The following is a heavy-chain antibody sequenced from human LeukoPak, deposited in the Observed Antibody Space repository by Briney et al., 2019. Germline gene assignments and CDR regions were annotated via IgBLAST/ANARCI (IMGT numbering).Heavy chain of an antibody. J-gene: IGHJ3*02. D-gene: IGHD3-22*01. CDR3: ARPSYDSSGYPDGAFDI. CDR2: IYYSGST. V-gene: IGHV4-59*08. CDR1: GGSISSYY. Sequence: PSETLSLTCTVSGGSISSYYWSWIRQPPGKGLEWIGYIYYSGSTNYNPSLKSRVTISVGTSKNQFSLKLSSVTAADTAVYYCARPSYDSSGYPDGAFDIWGQGTMVTVSS.